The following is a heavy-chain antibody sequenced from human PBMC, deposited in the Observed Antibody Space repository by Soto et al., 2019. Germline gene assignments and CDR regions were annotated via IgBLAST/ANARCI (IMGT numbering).Heavy chain of an antibody. CDR3: ARLPNKSPQN. CDR1: GFTFSSYW. J-gene: IGHJ1*01. Sequence: EVQLVESGGGLVQPGGSLRLSCAASGFTFSSYWMHWVRQAPGKGLVWVSSISTDASSTSYVDPVKGRFTISRDNAKNTLYLQINSVRAEDSAVYYCARLPNKSPQNWGQGTLVIVSP. CDR2: ISTDASST. V-gene: IGHV3-74*01.